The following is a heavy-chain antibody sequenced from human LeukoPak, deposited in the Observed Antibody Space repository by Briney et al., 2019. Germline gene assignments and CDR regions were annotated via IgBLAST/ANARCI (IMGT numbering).Heavy chain of an antibody. CDR2: ISGSGTTI. V-gene: IGHV3-11*04. Sequence: PGGSLRLSCVASGFIFSDYYVTWIRQPPGKGLEGVSYISGSGTTIYYAGSVNGRFTVCRDNTKNSLYLQMNSLRAEDTAVYYCARDAYYYASDSWGRGTLVTVSS. CDR1: GFIFSDYY. CDR3: ARDAYYYASDS. J-gene: IGHJ4*02. D-gene: IGHD3-10*01.